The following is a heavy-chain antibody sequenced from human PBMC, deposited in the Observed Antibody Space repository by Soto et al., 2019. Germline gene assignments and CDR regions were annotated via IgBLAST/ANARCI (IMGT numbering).Heavy chain of an antibody. J-gene: IGHJ4*02. D-gene: IGHD6-19*01. CDR2: ISYDGSNK. CDR3: ARAARPGYSSGWYRPWGY. V-gene: IGHV3-30-3*01. CDR1: GFTFSSYA. Sequence: GGSLRLSCAASGFTFSSYAMHWVRQAPGKGLEWVAVISYDGSNKYYADSVKGRFTISRDNSKNTLYLQMNSLRAEDTAVYYCARAARPGYSSGWYRPWGYWGQGTLVTVSS.